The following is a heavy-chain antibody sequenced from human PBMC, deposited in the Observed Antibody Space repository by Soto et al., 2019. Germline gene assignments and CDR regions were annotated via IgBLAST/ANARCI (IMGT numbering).Heavy chain of an antibody. CDR2: IYYSGST. V-gene: IGHV4-59*01. J-gene: IGHJ5*02. Sequence: ASETLSLTCTVSGGSISSYYWSWIRQPPGEGLEWIGYIYYSGSTNYSPSLKSRVTISVDTSKNQFSLKLSSVTAADTAVYYCAMNRGVPKWFDPWGQGTLVTVSS. D-gene: IGHD3-10*01. CDR1: GGSISSYY. CDR3: AMNRGVPKWFDP.